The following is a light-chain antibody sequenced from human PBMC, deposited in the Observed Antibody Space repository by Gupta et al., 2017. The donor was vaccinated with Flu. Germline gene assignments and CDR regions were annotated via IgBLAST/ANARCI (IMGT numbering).Light chain of an antibody. J-gene: IGLJ2*01. CDR3: ESWDDSLSGRVV. CDR1: GSNIGSNY. CDR2: FEN. Sequence: QSELTQPPSASGAPGQRVTISCSGSGSNIGSNYVYWYQQLPGTAPKLLIYFENQRPSGVPDRFSGSKSGTSASLAISGLRSEDEADYYCESWDDSLSGRVVFGGGTKLTVL. V-gene: IGLV1-47*02.